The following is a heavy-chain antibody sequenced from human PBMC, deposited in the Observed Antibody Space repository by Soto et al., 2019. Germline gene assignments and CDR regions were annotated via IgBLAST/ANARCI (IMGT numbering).Heavy chain of an antibody. V-gene: IGHV4-31*03. D-gene: IGHD6-19*01. J-gene: IGHJ5*02. CDR3: ARVTGTNWSGWSFDP. CDR2: IYYSGST. Sequence: SETLSLTCTVSGGSISSGGYYWSWIRQNPGKGLEWIGYIYYSGSTYYNPSLKSRVTISVDTSKNQFSLKLSSVTAADTAVYYCARVTGTNWSGWSFDPWGQGTLVTVSS. CDR1: GGSISSGGYY.